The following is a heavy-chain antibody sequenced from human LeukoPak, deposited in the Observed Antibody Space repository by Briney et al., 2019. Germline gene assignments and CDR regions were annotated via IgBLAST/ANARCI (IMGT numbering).Heavy chain of an antibody. D-gene: IGHD3-10*01. Sequence: GRSLRLSCAASGFTFDDYAMHWVRQAPGKGLEWVSGISWNSGSIGYADSVKGRFTISRDNAKSSLYLQMNSLRAEDTALYYCAKGSETGYYFDYWGQGTLVTVSS. J-gene: IGHJ4*02. V-gene: IGHV3-9*01. CDR1: GFTFDDYA. CDR3: AKGSETGYYFDY. CDR2: ISWNSGSI.